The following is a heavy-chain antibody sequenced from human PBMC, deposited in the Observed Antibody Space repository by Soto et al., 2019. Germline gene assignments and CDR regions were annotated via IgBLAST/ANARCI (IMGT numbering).Heavy chain of an antibody. CDR1: GGSIRNYF. D-gene: IGHD1-20*01. V-gene: IGHV4-4*07. Sequence: SETLSLTCTVSGGSIRNYFWTWIRQPAGKGLEWIGRIYSSGNTVYNASLKSRVTMSIDMSKNQFSLKLSSMTAADTAVYYCVRDVESPGISGSWGAFDIWGQGTVVTVPS. J-gene: IGHJ3*02. CDR3: VRDVESPGISGSWGAFDI. CDR2: IYSSGNT.